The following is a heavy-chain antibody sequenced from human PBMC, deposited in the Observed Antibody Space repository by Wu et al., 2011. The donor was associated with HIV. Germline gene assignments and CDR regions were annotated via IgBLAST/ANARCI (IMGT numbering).Heavy chain of an antibody. CDR3: ARDDSSGWPEGFDY. CDR1: GYTFNTYA. V-gene: IGHV1-18*01. J-gene: IGHJ4*02. CDR2: ISPYDGDT. Sequence: EVKKPGASVKVSCKASGYTFNTYAISWVRQAPGQGLEWMGWISPYDGDTKYPQKLQGRVTMTTDTSTSTAYMELRSLRSDDTAVYYCARDDSSGWPEGFDYWGQGTPVTVSS. D-gene: IGHD6-19*01.